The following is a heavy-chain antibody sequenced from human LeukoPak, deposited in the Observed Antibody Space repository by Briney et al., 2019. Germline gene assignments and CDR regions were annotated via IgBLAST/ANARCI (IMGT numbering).Heavy chain of an antibody. D-gene: IGHD4-23*01. CDR1: GFTFRSHA. J-gene: IGHJ4*02. CDR2: IYENGGTT. Sequence: GESLRLSCVGSGFTFRSHAMSWVRQAPEKGLEFVSGIYENGGTTYYADSVKGRFTISRDNSKNTLFLQMNSLRAEDTAVYYCAKDINSDLSFDYWGQGTLVTVSS. CDR3: AKDINSDLSFDY. V-gene: IGHV3-23*01.